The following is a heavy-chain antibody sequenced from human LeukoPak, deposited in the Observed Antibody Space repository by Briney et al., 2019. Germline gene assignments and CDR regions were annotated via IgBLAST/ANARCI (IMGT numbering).Heavy chain of an antibody. D-gene: IGHD1-14*01. CDR2: INTDGSST. J-gene: IGHJ4*02. CDR3: ARGVEPLAANTLAY. CDR1: GFTFRSYW. Sequence: TGGSLRLSCAASGFTFRSYWMHWVRQAPGKGLVWVSHINTDGSSTSYADSVKGRFTISRDNAKNTLYLQMNSLRAEDTAVYYCARGVEPLAANTLAYWGQGTLVTVSS. V-gene: IGHV3-74*01.